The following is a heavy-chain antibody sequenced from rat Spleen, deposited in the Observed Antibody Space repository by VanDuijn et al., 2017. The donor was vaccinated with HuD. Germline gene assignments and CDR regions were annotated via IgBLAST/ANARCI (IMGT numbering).Heavy chain of an antibody. V-gene: IGHV5-20*01. D-gene: IGHD1-12*03. Sequence: EVQLVESGGGLVQPGRSLKLSCAASGFTFSNYYMAWVRQAPTKGLEWVASISYDGTATYYRDSVKGRFTLSRDNAKSTLYLQMDSLRSEDTATYYCVKDMSYYDGYYHPFDYWGQGVMVTVSS. CDR3: VKDMSYYDGYYHPFDY. J-gene: IGHJ2*01. CDR2: ISYDGTAT. CDR1: GFTFSNYY.